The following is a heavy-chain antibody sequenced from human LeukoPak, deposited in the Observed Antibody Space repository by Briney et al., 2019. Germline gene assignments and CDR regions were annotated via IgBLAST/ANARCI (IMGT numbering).Heavy chain of an antibody. Sequence: GGSLRLSCAASGFTFSSYGMSWVRQAPGKGLEWVSVIYSGGSTYYADSVKGRFTISRDNSKSTSYIQMNSLRAEDTAVYYCARAKPKNMVRGLIMRRESRYYFDYWGQGTLVTVSS. D-gene: IGHD3-10*01. J-gene: IGHJ4*02. V-gene: IGHV3-53*01. CDR3: ARAKPKNMVRGLIMRRESRYYFDY. CDR1: GFTFSSYG. CDR2: IYSGGST.